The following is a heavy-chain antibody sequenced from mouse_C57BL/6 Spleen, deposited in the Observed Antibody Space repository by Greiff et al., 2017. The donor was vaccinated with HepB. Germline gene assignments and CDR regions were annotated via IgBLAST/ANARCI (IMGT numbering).Heavy chain of an antibody. Sequence: EVKVEESGPGLVKPSQSLSLTCSVTGYSITSGYYWNWIRQFPGNKLEWMGYISYDGSNNYNPSLKNRISITRDTSKNQFFLKLNSLTTEDTATYYCARDGYDAMDYWGQGTSVTVSS. V-gene: IGHV3-6*01. CDR1: GYSITSGYY. CDR2: ISYDGSN. CDR3: ARDGYDAMDY. J-gene: IGHJ4*01.